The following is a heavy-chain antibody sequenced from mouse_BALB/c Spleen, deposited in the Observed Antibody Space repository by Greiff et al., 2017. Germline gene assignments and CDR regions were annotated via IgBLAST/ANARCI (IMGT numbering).Heavy chain of an antibody. D-gene: IGHD1-1*01. J-gene: IGHJ3*01. CDR1: GYTFTSYW. Sequence: VQLQQSGAELAKPGASVKMSCKASGYTFTSYWMHWVKQRPGQGLEWIGYINPSTGYTEYNQKFKDKATLTADKSSSTAYMQLSSLTSEDSAVYYCAREGNYYGSRRTWFAYWGQGTLVTVSA. CDR2: INPSTGYT. CDR3: AREGNYYGSRRTWFAY. V-gene: IGHV1-7*01.